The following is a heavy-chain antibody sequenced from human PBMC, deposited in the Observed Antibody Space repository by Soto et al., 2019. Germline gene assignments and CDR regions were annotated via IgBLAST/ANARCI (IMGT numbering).Heavy chain of an antibody. J-gene: IGHJ4*02. D-gene: IGHD3-10*01. CDR2: ITPVFGTA. CDR1: GGSFRTVP. Sequence: RASVKVSCKASGGSFRTVPFCWVRQAPGQGLEWMGGITPVFGTANYAQKFQGRVTITADESTTTAYMELNSLRYEDTAIYFCASGKFGTHFFDYWGQGTLVTVSS. CDR3: ASGKFGTHFFDY. V-gene: IGHV1-69*13.